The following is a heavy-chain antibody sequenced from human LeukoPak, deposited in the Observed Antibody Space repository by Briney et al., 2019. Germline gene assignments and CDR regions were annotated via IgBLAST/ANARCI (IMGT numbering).Heavy chain of an antibody. V-gene: IGHV4-39*01. CDR2: IYYSGST. J-gene: IGHJ4*02. D-gene: IGHD4-17*01. CDR1: GGSISSSSYY. CDR3: ARLLNDYGDLYFDY. Sequence: SETLFLACTVSGGSISSSSYYWGWIRQPPGKGLEWIGSIYYSGSTYYNPSLKSRVTISVDTSKNQFSLKLSSVTAADTAVYYCARLLNDYGDLYFDYWGQGTLVTVSS.